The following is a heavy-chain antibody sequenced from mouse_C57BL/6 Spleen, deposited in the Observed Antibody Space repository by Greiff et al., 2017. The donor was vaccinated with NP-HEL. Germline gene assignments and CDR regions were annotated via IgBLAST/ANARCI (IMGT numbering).Heavy chain of an antibody. CDR1: GYAFSSSW. CDR2: IYPGDGDT. V-gene: IGHV1-82*01. CDR3: ARSAQGYYYAMDY. J-gene: IGHJ4*01. D-gene: IGHD3-2*02. Sequence: QVTLKVSGPELVKPGASVKISCKASGYAFSSSWMNWVKQRPGKGLEWIGRIYPGDGDTNYNGKFKGKATLTADKSSSTAYMQLSSLTSEDSAVYFCARSAQGYYYAMDYWGQGTSVTVSS.